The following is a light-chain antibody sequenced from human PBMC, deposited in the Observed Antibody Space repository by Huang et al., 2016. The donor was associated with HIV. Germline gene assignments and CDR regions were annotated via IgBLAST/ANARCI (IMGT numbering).Light chain of an antibody. Sequence: EIVMTQSPATLSVSPGERATLSCRASQSVSSNLAWYQQKPVQAPRLLIYGASTRATGIPGRFSGSGSGTEFTLTISSLQSEDFAVYYCQQYNNWLGTFGQGTKLEIK. CDR3: QQYNNWLGT. CDR1: QSVSSN. J-gene: IGKJ2*01. CDR2: GAS. V-gene: IGKV3-15*01.